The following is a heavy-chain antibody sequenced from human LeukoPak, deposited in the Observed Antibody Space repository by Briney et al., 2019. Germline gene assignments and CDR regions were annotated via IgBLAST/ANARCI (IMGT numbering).Heavy chain of an antibody. V-gene: IGHV4-59*01. D-gene: IGHD1-26*01. CDR3: ARGVIVGATGEKWFDP. CDR2: IYYSGST. J-gene: IGHJ5*02. CDR1: GGSLSDYY. Sequence: PSETLSLNCAVYGGSYGGSLSDYYWSWIRQPPGKGLEWIGYIYYSGSTNYNPSLKSRVTISVDTSKNQFSLKLSSVTAADTAVYYCARGVIVGATGEKWFDPWGQGTLVTVSS.